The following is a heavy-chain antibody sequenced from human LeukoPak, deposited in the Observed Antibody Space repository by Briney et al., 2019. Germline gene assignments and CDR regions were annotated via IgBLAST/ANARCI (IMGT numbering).Heavy chain of an antibody. CDR2: INHSGST. CDR3: ARAPVGRSTKIQH. V-gene: IGHV4-39*07. J-gene: IGHJ1*01. D-gene: IGHD1-26*01. Sequence: SETLSLTCTVSGGSISSGGYYWSWIRQPPGKGLEWIGEINHSGSTNYNPSLKSRVTISVDTSKNQFSLKLSSVTAADTAVYYCARAPVGRSTKIQHWGQGTLVTVSS. CDR1: GGSISSGGYY.